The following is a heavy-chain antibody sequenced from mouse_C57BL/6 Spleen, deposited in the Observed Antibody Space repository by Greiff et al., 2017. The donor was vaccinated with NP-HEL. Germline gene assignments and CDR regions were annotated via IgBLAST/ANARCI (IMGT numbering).Heavy chain of an antibody. D-gene: IGHD2-4*01. CDR2: IYPRSGNT. CDR1: GYTFTSYG. Sequence: VMLVESGAELVRPGASVKLSCKASGYTFTSYGISWVKQRTGQGLEWIGEIYPRSGNTYYTEKFKGKATLTADKSSSTAYMELRSLTSEDSAVYFCARRDYGGYCAMDYWGQGTSVTVSS. J-gene: IGHJ4*01. CDR3: ARRDYGGYCAMDY. V-gene: IGHV1-81*01.